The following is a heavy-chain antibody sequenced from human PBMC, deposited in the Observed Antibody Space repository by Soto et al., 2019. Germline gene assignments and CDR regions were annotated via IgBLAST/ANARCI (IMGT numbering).Heavy chain of an antibody. J-gene: IGHJ4*02. CDR2: INHSGST. CDR3: ARVPGYSSGWYSSFDY. D-gene: IGHD6-19*01. CDR1: GGSFSGYY. V-gene: IGHV4-34*01. Sequence: QVQLQQWGAGLLKPSETLSLTCAVYGGSFSGYYWSWIRQPPGKGLEWIGEINHSGSTNYNPSLKSRVTRSVDTSKNQFSLKLSSVTAADTAVYYCARVPGYSSGWYSSFDYWGQGTLVTVSS.